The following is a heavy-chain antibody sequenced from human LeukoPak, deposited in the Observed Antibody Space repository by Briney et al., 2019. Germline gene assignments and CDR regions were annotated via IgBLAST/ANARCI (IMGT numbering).Heavy chain of an antibody. CDR1: GFTFSSYS. Sequence: GSLRLSCAASGFTFSSYSMNWVRQAPGKGPEWIGEINHSGSTNYHPSLKSRVTISVDTSKYQFSLKLSSVTAADTAVYYCARISSSSWYCYYYYYMNVWGKGTTVTISS. D-gene: IGHD6-13*01. CDR2: INHSGST. J-gene: IGHJ6*03. CDR3: ARISSSSWYCYYYYYMNV. V-gene: IGHV4-34*01.